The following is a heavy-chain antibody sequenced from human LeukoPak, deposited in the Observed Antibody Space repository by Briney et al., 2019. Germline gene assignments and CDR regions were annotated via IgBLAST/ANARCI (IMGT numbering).Heavy chain of an antibody. V-gene: IGHV1-18*01. CDR2: ISAYNGNT. D-gene: IGHD6-13*01. CDR1: GYSSTRYG. J-gene: IGHJ4*02. CDR3: AREGSSSWRYFDY. Sequence: ASVKVSCKASGYSSTRYGISGVRQAHGEGLEWMGWISAYNGNTNYAQKLQGRVTMTTDTSTSTAYMERRSLRSDDTAVYYCAREGSSSWRYFDYWGQGTLVTVSS.